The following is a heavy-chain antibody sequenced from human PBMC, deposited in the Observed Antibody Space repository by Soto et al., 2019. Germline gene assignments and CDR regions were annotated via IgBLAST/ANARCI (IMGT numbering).Heavy chain of an antibody. CDR3: AGHFGGNTALDYYLFDL. D-gene: IGHD3-10*01. V-gene: IGHV4-4*07. Sequence: QVQLQESGPGLVKTSETLSLTCTVSGVSISPYYWTWIRQPAGKGLEWIGHLYSSGRATYNPSLKDRIPMSVFRGSFSLALKSVTAADPAVYYCAGHFGGNTALDYYLFDLWGRGALVTVSS. J-gene: IGHJ2*01. CDR1: GVSISPYY. CDR2: LYSSGRA.